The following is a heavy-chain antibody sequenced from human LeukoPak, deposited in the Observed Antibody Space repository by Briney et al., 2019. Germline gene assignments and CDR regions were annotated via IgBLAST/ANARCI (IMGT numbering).Heavy chain of an antibody. J-gene: IGHJ4*02. CDR2: INPNSGGT. CDR3: ARLTSWFVLDY. Sequence: ASVKASCKASGYTFTGYYMHWVRQAPGQGLEWMGWINPNSGGTNYAQKFQGRVTMTRDTSISTAYMDLSSLRSDDTAVYYCARLTSWFVLDYWGQGTLVTVSS. D-gene: IGHD1-1*01. V-gene: IGHV1-2*02. CDR1: GYTFTGYY.